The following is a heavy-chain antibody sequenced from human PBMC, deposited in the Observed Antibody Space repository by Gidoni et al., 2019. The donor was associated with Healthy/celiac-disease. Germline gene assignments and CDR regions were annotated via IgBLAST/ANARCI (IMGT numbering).Heavy chain of an antibody. J-gene: IGHJ5*02. CDR3: ATLSSTYCTPTSCHMRDHWFDP. Sequence: EMRLVQSGAEVKKAGDSLKISCQGSGYIFTGHWIGWVRQMPGKGLEWMGIISPGDSRTTYSPSFQGQVTLSADKSIDTAYLQWSRLKASDTAIYYCATLSSTYCTPTSCHMRDHWFDPWGQGTLVTVSS. CDR1: GYIFTGHW. CDR2: ISPGDSRT. D-gene: IGHD2-2*02. V-gene: IGHV5-51*01.